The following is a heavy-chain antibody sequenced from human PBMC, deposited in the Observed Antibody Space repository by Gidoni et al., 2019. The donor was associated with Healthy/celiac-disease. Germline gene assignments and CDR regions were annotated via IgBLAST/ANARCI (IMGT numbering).Heavy chain of an antibody. J-gene: IGHJ4*02. CDR3: AREYTMIVVVQFMGFDY. Sequence: QLQLQESGPGLVKPSETLSLTCTVSGGSISSSSYYWGWIRQPPVKGLEWIGSIYYSGSTYYNPSLKSRVTISVDTSKNQFSLKLSSVTAADTAVYYCAREYTMIVVVQFMGFDYWGQGTLVTVSS. D-gene: IGHD3-22*01. CDR1: GGSISSSSYY. V-gene: IGHV4-39*01. CDR2: IYYSGST.